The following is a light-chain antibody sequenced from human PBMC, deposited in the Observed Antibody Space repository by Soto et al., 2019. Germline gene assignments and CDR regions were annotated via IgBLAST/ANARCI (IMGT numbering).Light chain of an antibody. V-gene: IGKV1-33*01. CDR3: QQYDNLLT. Sequence: DIQMTQSPSSLSASVGDRVTITCQASQDISNYLNWYQQKPGKAPKLLIYDASNLETGVPSRFSGSGSGTDFTFTISSLQSGDIATYYCQQYDNLLTFGGGTKVEIK. CDR1: QDISNY. CDR2: DAS. J-gene: IGKJ4*01.